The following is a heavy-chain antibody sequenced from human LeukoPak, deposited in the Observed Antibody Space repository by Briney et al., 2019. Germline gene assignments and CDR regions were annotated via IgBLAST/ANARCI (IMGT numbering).Heavy chain of an antibody. V-gene: IGHV4-39*07. CDR2: IYYSGST. Sequence: PSETLSLTCTVSGGSISSSSYYWGWIRQPPGKGLEWIGSIYYSGSTYYNPSLKSRVTISVDTSKNQFSLKLSSVTAADTAVYYCARMNSAAGFWDVDYYYMDVWGKGTTVTISS. CDR3: ARMNSAAGFWDVDYYYMDV. J-gene: IGHJ6*03. D-gene: IGHD6-13*01. CDR1: GGSISSSSYY.